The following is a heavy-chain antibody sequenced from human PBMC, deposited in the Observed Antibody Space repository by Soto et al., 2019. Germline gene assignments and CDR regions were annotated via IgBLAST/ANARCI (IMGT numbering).Heavy chain of an antibody. J-gene: IGHJ4*02. V-gene: IGHV2-5*02. Sequence: QITLKESGPPLVKPTQTLTLTCSLSGFSVSSNGARVGWIRQPPGKALEWLALIYWDDDKQYNPSLKTRLTITKDTSKNQVVLTVTDMDPVDTATYYCVHGTLGSFGHVYFDYWGPGTLVTVSS. CDR3: VHGTLGSFGHVYFDY. CDR1: GFSVSSNGAR. D-gene: IGHD3-3*02. CDR2: IYWDDDK.